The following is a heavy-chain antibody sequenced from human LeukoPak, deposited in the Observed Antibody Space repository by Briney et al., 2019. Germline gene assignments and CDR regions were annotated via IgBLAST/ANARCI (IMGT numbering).Heavy chain of an antibody. J-gene: IGHJ4*02. CDR1: GFTFTNYA. D-gene: IGHD7-27*01. Sequence: GGSLRLSCAASGFTFTNYAMRWVRQITGKGLEWVSAISGSGGSTYYADSVKGRFTISRDNSKNTLYLQMNSLRAEDTAVYYCARTGDGGYWGQGTLVTVSS. CDR3: ARTGDGGY. CDR2: ISGSGGST. V-gene: IGHV3-23*01.